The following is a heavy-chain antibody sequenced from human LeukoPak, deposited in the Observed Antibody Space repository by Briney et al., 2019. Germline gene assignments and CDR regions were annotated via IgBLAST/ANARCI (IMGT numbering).Heavy chain of an antibody. D-gene: IGHD3-9*01. V-gene: IGHV1-18*01. CDR2: ISAYNGNT. CDR1: GYTFTSYG. J-gene: IGHJ4*02. CDR3: ARGVLRYFDWLLGY. Sequence: ASVKVSCKASGYTFTSYGISWVRQAPGQGFEWMGWISAYNGNTNYAQKLQGRVTMTTDTSTSTAYMELRSLRSDDTAVYYCARGVLRYFDWLLGYWGQGTLVTVSS.